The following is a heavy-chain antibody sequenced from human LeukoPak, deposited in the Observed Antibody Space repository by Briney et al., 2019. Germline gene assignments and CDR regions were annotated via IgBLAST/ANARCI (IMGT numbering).Heavy chain of an antibody. J-gene: IGHJ5*02. CDR2: IIPIFGTA. D-gene: IGHD5-12*01. CDR1: GGTFSSYA. V-gene: IGHV1-69*06. Sequence: SVKVSCKASGGTFSSYAISWVRQAPGQGLEWMGGIIPIFGTANYAQKFQGRVTITADKSTSTAYMELSSLRSEDTAVHYCARYSGYDYLRWFDPWGQGTLVTVSS. CDR3: ARYSGYDYLRWFDP.